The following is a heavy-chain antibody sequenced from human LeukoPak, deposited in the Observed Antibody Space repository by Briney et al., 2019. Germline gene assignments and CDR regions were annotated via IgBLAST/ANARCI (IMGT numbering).Heavy chain of an antibody. J-gene: IGHJ4*02. CDR2: IIPSGHTT. D-gene: IGHD5-24*01. Sequence: GGSLRLSCAASGFTFSRYGMSWVRQAPGKGLEWVSGIIPSGHTTYYADSVRGRFTISRDNSRNTVYLQMNSLRAEDTAVYYCAKDDRWLQFCCWGQGTLVTVSA. CDR1: GFTFSRYG. V-gene: IGHV3-23*01. CDR3: AKDDRWLQFCC.